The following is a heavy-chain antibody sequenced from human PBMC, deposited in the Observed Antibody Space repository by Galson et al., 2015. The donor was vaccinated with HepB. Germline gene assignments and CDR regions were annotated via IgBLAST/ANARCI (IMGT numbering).Heavy chain of an antibody. CDR2: ISYDGSNK. J-gene: IGHJ6*03. CDR1: GFTFSSYG. V-gene: IGHV3-30*18. Sequence: SLRLSCAASGFTFSSYGMHWVRQAPGKGLEWVAVISYDGSNKYYADSVKGRFTISRDNSKNTLYLQMNSLRAEDTAVYYCAKEGCSSTSCLLLYYYYYMDVWGKGTTVTVSS. CDR3: AKEGCSSTSCLLLYYYYYMDV. D-gene: IGHD2-2*01.